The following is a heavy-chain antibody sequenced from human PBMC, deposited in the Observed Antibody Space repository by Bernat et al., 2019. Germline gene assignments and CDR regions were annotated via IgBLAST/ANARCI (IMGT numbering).Heavy chain of an antibody. V-gene: IGHV4-38-2*01. J-gene: IGHJ4*02. CDR3: AGASADYFDS. Sequence: QVQLQESGPGLVKPSETLSLTCAVSGYSISSGYYWGWSRQPPGKGLEWIGSIYHSGSTYYTPSLKSRVTISVDTTKTQLSLKLSAVTAADTAVYYCAGASADYFDSWGQGTLVTVSS. CDR2: IYHSGST. CDR1: GYSISSGYY.